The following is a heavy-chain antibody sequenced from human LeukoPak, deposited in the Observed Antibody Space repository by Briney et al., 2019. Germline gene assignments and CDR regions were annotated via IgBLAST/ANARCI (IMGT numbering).Heavy chain of an antibody. CDR1: GGTFSSYA. Sequence: SVKVSCKASGGTFSSYAISWVRQAPGQGLEWMGRIIPILGIANYAQKFQGRVTITADKSTSTAYMELSSLRSEDTAVYYCARDGNKGYSRGWYSQLMYYFDYWGQGTLVTVSS. J-gene: IGHJ4*02. CDR2: IIPILGIA. CDR3: ARDGNKGYSRGWYSQLMYYFDY. V-gene: IGHV1-69*04. D-gene: IGHD6-19*01.